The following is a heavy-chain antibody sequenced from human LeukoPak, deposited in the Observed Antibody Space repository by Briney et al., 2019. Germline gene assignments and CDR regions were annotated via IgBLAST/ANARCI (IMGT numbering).Heavy chain of an antibody. V-gene: IGHV4-34*01. D-gene: IGHD6-19*01. Sequence: PSETLSLTCAVYGGSFSGYYWSWIRQPPGKGLEWIGEINHSGSTNYNPSLKSRVTISVDTSKNQFSLKLSSVTAADTAVYYCARKHLYSSGWYNYWGQGTLVTVSS. CDR3: ARKHLYSSGWYNY. CDR1: GGSFSGYY. CDR2: INHSGST. J-gene: IGHJ4*02.